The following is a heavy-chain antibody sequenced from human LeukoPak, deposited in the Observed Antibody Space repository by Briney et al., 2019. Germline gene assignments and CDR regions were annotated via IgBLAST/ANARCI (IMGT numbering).Heavy chain of an antibody. Sequence: SKTLSLTCTVSGGSISSGGYYWSWIRQPPGKGLEWIGEINHSGSTNYNPSLKSRVTISVDTSKNQFSLKLSSVTAADTAVYYCARRYYYDSSGYYYDYWGQGTLVTVSS. J-gene: IGHJ4*02. V-gene: IGHV4-39*07. CDR2: INHSGST. CDR1: GGSISSGGYY. CDR3: ARRYYYDSSGYYYDY. D-gene: IGHD3-22*01.